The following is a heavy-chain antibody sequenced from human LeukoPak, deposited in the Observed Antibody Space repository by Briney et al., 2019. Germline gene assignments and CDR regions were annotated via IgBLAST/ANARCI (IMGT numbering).Heavy chain of an antibody. D-gene: IGHD5-18*01. CDR3: ARTNVDTAMGQDY. Sequence: SQTLSLTCTVSGGSISSGDYYWSWIRQPPGKALEWIGYIYYSGSTYYNPSLKSRVTISVDTSKNQFSLKLSSVTAADTAVYYCARTNVDTAMGQDYWGQGTLVTVSS. CDR2: IYYSGST. J-gene: IGHJ4*02. V-gene: IGHV4-30-4*08. CDR1: GGSISSGDYY.